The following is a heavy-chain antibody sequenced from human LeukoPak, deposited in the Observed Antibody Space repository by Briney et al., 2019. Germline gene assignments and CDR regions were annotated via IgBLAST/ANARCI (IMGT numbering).Heavy chain of an antibody. Sequence: GASVKVSCKASGYTFTSYYMHWVRQAPGQGLEWMGIINPSGGSTSYAQKFQGRVTMTRDTSTSTVYMELSSLRSEDTAVYYCARGVWFGELFYLLFDYWGQGTLVTVSS. CDR1: GYTFTSYY. J-gene: IGHJ4*02. V-gene: IGHV1-46*01. CDR3: ARGVWFGELFYLLFDY. D-gene: IGHD3-10*01. CDR2: INPSGGST.